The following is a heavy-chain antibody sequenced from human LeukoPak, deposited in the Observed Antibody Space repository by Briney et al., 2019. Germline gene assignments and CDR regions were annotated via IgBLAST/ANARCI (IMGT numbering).Heavy chain of an antibody. CDR1: GGTFSSYA. CDR3: ARDPTPGIAVAGTGGAFDI. Sequence: ASVKVSCKASGGTFSSYAISWVRQAPGQGLEWMGGIIPIFGTANYAQKFQGRVTITADESTSTAYMELSSLRSEDTAVYYRARDPTPGIAVAGTGGAFDIWGQGTMVTVSS. D-gene: IGHD6-19*01. V-gene: IGHV1-69*13. CDR2: IIPIFGTA. J-gene: IGHJ3*02.